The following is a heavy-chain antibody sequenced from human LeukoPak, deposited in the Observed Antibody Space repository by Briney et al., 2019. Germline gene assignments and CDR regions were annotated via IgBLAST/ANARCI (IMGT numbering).Heavy chain of an antibody. D-gene: IGHD1-26*01. Sequence: GGSLRLSCAASGFSVSTNWMHWVRQAPGKGLVWVSRINSDGSNTNYADSVRGRFTISRDNAKNTVYLQMNSLRAEDTAVYYCARGSGNYGDFDYWGQGTLVTVSS. CDR2: INSDGSNT. J-gene: IGHJ4*02. CDR3: ARGSGNYGDFDY. CDR1: GFSVSTNW. V-gene: IGHV3-74*01.